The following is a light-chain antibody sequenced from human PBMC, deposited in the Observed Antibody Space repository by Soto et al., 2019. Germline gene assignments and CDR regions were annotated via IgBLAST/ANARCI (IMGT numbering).Light chain of an antibody. V-gene: IGKV1-39*01. CDR3: QQSFSTPPT. CDR2: AAS. CDR1: QSIGYY. J-gene: IGKJ1*01. Sequence: DIQMTQSPSSLSASVGDRLTIACRASQSIGYYLNWYQQKPGKAPQLLIYAASSLQSGVPSRFSGSGSGTDFTLTISSLQPEDFASYYCQQSFSTPPTFGQGTKVDIK.